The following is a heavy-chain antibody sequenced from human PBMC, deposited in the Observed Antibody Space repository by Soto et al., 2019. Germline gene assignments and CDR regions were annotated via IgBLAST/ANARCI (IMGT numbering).Heavy chain of an antibody. J-gene: IGHJ6*03. D-gene: IGHD6-6*01. CDR2: ISYDGSNI. Sequence: GGSLRLSCAASGFTFSSYGMHWVRQAPGKGLEWVAVISYDGSNIYYADSVKGRFTISRDNSKNTLYLQMNSLRAEDTAVCYCVKDRAYSSSSAHYYYYMDVWGKGTTVTVSS. CDR1: GFTFSSYG. CDR3: VKDRAYSSSSAHYYYYMDV. V-gene: IGHV3-30*18.